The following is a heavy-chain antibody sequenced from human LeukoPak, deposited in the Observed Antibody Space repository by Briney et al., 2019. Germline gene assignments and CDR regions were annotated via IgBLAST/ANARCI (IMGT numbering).Heavy chain of an antibody. CDR3: ARGISCSSTSCYADY. Sequence: SQTLSLTCTVSGVSISSGVSYWSWIRQHPGRGLEWIGYISNSGTTYQNPSLKSRVTISVDTSKNRFFLKLSSVTAADTAVYYCARGISCSSTSCYADYWGQGTLVTVSS. V-gene: IGHV4-31*03. J-gene: IGHJ4*02. CDR2: ISNSGTT. D-gene: IGHD2-2*01. CDR1: GVSISSGVSY.